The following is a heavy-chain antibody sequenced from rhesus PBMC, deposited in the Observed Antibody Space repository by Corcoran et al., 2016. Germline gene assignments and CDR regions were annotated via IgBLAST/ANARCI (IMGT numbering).Heavy chain of an antibody. D-gene: IGHD3-16*01. J-gene: IGHJ4*01. CDR1: GGSISSNY. Sequence: QVQLLESGPGLVKPSETLSLTCALSGGSISSNYWTWIRQSPGKGREWIGYIHGGTGSTSYSPSLKSRVTMSADTSKNQFSLKLSSVTVADTAVYYCARASVFYSGNYYFDYWGQGVLVTVSS. CDR2: IHGGTGST. CDR3: ARASVFYSGNYYFDY. V-gene: IGHV4-160*01.